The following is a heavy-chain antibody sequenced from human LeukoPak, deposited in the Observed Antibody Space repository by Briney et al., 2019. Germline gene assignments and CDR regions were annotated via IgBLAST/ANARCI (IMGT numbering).Heavy chain of an antibody. CDR2: MNPNSGNT. J-gene: IGHJ6*03. D-gene: IGHD6-19*01. Sequence: ASAKVSCKASGYTFTSYDINWVRQATGQGLEWMGWMNPNSGNTGYAQKFQGRVTMTRNTSISTAYMELSSLRSEDTAVYYCARTGYSSGWYAYYYYMDVWGKGTTVTIFS. V-gene: IGHV1-8*01. CDR1: GYTFTSYD. CDR3: ARTGYSSGWYAYYYYMDV.